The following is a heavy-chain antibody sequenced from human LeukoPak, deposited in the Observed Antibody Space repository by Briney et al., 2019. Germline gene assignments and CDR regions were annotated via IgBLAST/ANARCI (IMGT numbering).Heavy chain of an antibody. J-gene: IGHJ3*02. Sequence: GESLMISCNCSGYIFTSYWIGWVRQIPREGLELMGINYPGDSATRYSPSFQGQVTTSADKSISTAYLQWSSLKASDTAMYYCASLGDYYDSSGYGAFDIWGQGTMVTVSS. V-gene: IGHV5-51*01. CDR3: ASLGDYYDSSGYGAFDI. D-gene: IGHD3-22*01. CDR2: NYPGDSAT. CDR1: GYIFTSYW.